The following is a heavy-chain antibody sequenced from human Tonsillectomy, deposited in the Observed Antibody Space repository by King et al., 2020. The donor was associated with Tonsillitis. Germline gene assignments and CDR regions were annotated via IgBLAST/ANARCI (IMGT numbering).Heavy chain of an antibody. D-gene: IGHD3-16*01. Sequence: VQLVESGGGLVQPGGSLRLSCAASGFTFSSYAMSWVRQAPGKGLEWVSAISVSGVSTYYADSVKGRFTISRDNSKNTLYLQMNSLRAEDTAVYYGAKHKGGGYYYDGMDVWGQGTTVTVSS. J-gene: IGHJ6*02. V-gene: IGHV3-23*04. CDR3: AKHKGGGYYYDGMDV. CDR1: GFTFSSYA. CDR2: ISVSGVST.